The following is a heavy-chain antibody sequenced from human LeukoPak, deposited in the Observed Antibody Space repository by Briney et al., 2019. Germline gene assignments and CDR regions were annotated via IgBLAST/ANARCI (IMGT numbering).Heavy chain of an antibody. CDR2: ISISGGST. J-gene: IGHJ6*02. D-gene: IGHD3-10*01. V-gene: IGHV3-23*01. Sequence: GGSLRLSCAASGFTFSTYAMSWVRQAPGKGLEWVSSISISGGSTYYAESVKGRFTISRDNSRNTLYLQMNSLRAEDTAVYYCASDHGSGTPQYYYYYGMDVWGQGTTVTVSS. CDR3: ASDHGSGTPQYYYYYGMDV. CDR1: GFTFSTYA.